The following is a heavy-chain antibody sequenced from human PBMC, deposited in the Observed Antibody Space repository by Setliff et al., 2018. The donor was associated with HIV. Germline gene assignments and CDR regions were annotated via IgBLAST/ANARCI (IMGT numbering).Heavy chain of an antibody. Sequence: PSETLSLTCTVSGGSISGYYWSWIRQPPGKGLEWMGEINHSGSTNYNPSLKSRVTISVDTSKNQFSLRLSSVAAGDTAVYYCARYSPRGYTLTGPYWGQGTLVTVSS. D-gene: IGHD6-25*01. CDR1: GGSISGYY. CDR2: INHSGST. V-gene: IGHV4-34*01. J-gene: IGHJ4*02. CDR3: ARYSPRGYTLTGPY.